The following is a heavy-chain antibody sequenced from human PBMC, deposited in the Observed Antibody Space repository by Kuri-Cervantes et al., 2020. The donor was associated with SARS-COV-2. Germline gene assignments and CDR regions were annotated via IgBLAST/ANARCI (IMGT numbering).Heavy chain of an antibody. CDR3: ARPAAGPPPGHWSGYYASGWFDP. V-gene: IGHV4-39*01. CDR1: GGSISSSSYY. D-gene: IGHD3-3*01. CDR2: IYYSGST. J-gene: IGHJ5*02. Sequence: SETLSLTCTVSGGSISSSSYYWGWIRQPPGKGLEWIGSIYYSGSTYYNPSLKSRVTISVDTSKNQFSLKLSSVTAADTAVYYCARPAAGPPPGHWSGYYASGWFDPWGQGTLVTDSS.